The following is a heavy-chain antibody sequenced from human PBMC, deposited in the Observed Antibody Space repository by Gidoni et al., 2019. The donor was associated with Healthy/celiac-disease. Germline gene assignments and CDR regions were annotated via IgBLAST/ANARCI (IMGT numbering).Heavy chain of an antibody. J-gene: IGHJ6*02. CDR3: ARPVQGSCYEYYYYGIDV. V-gene: IGHV1-69*06. CDR1: GGNFLSYA. Sequence: QVQLVRSGAEVKKPGSSGTVAGKASGGNFLSYAISVVRQAPGQGLEWMGGIIPIFGTANYAPKFQVRVTTTADKSTSTASMELTSLRSEDTAVYYCARPVQGSCYEYYYYGIDVWGQGTTVTVSS. D-gene: IGHD2-15*01. CDR2: IIPIFGTA.